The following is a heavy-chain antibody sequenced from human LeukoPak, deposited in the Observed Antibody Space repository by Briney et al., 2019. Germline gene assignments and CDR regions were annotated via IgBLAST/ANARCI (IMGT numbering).Heavy chain of an antibody. CDR2: ISSSGSTI. V-gene: IGHV3-48*03. Sequence: PGGSLRLSCAASGFTFSSYEMNWVRQAPGKGLEWISYISSSGSTIYYADSVKGRFTISRDNAKNSLYLQMNSLRAEDTAVYYCSSESSGWNENYWGQGTLVTVSS. CDR1: GFTFSSYE. D-gene: IGHD6-19*01. CDR3: SSESSGWNENY. J-gene: IGHJ4*02.